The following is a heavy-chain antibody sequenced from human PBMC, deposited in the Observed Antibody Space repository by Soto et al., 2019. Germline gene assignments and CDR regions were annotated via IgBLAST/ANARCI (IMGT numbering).Heavy chain of an antibody. Sequence: GGSLRLSCAASGFTFSSYSMNWVRQAPGKGLEWVSSISSSSSYIYYADSVKGRFTISRDNAKNSLYLQMNSLRAEDTAVYYCARVRAGSHYYDSSGYSFLDYWGQGTLVTVSS. D-gene: IGHD3-22*01. J-gene: IGHJ4*02. CDR3: ARVRAGSHYYDSSGYSFLDY. CDR1: GFTFSSYS. V-gene: IGHV3-21*01. CDR2: ISSSSSYI.